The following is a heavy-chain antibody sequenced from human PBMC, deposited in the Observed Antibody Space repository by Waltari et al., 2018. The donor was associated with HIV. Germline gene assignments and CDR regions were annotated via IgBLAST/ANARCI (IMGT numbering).Heavy chain of an antibody. D-gene: IGHD2-2*01. J-gene: IGHJ4*02. CDR1: GFIFSSYA. CDR2: ISGSGNST. CDR3: AKGDCNSPSCPFDF. Sequence: EVQLLESGGGLIEPGGSLRLSCVGSGFIFSSYAMSWVRQAPGKGLGGVSCISGSGNSTYYAGSVKGRFIISRDNSKNTVFLQRNSLRAEDTAVYYCAKGDCNSPSCPFDFWGQVTLVTVSS. V-gene: IGHV3-23*01.